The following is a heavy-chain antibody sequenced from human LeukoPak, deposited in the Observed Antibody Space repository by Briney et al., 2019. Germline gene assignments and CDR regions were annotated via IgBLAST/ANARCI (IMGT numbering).Heavy chain of an antibody. Sequence: GGSLRLSCAASGFTFSGSAMHWVRQASGKGLEWVGRIRSKANSYATAYAASVKGRFTISRDDSKNTAYLQMNSLKTEDTAVYYCTTSIAARPDWGQGTLVTVSS. V-gene: IGHV3-73*01. CDR1: GFTFSGSA. D-gene: IGHD6-6*01. J-gene: IGHJ4*02. CDR2: IRSKANSYAT. CDR3: TTSIAARPD.